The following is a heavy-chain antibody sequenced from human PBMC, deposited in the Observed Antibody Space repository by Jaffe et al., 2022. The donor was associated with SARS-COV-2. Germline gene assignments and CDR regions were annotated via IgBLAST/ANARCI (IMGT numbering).Heavy chain of an antibody. D-gene: IGHD2-15*01. CDR1: GYSFTSYW. Sequence: EVQLVQSGAEVKKPGESLKISCKGSGYSFTSYWIGWVRQMPGKGLEWMGIIYPGDSDTRYSPSFQGQVTISADKSISTAYLQWSSLKASDTAMYYCARTPRYCSGGSCPALNWFDPWGQGTLVTVSS. CDR3: ARTPRYCSGGSCPALNWFDP. V-gene: IGHV5-51*01. CDR2: IYPGDSDT. J-gene: IGHJ5*02.